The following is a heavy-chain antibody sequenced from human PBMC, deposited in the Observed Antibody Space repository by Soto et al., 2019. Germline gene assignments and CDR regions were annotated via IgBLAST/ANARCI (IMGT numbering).Heavy chain of an antibody. D-gene: IGHD2-15*01. Sequence: ASVKVSCKVSGYTLTELSMHWVRQAPGKGLEWMGGFDPEDGETIYAQKFQGRVTMTEDTSTDTAYMELSSLRSEDTAVYYCATVGYCSGGSCYSDDAFDTWGQGTMVTVSS. CDR2: FDPEDGET. J-gene: IGHJ3*02. CDR1: GYTLTELS. CDR3: ATVGYCSGGSCYSDDAFDT. V-gene: IGHV1-24*01.